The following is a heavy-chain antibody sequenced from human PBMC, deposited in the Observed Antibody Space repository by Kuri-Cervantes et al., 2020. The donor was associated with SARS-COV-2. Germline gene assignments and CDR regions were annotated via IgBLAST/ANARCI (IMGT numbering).Heavy chain of an antibody. D-gene: IGHD2-2*01. CDR2: INHSGST. CDR3: ARGREGVVPATILGLGYFLYFSMDV. CDR1: GGSFSGYY. J-gene: IGHJ6*03. Sequence: SQTLSLTCAVYGGSFSGYYWSWIRQPPGKGLEWIGEINHSGSTNYNPSLSSRVTISVDMSKNQFSLRLRSVTAADTAMYYCARGREGVVPATILGLGYFLYFSMDVWGKGTSVTVSS. V-gene: IGHV4-34*01.